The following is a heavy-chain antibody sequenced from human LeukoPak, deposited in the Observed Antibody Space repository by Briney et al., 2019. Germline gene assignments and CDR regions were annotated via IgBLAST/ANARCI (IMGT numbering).Heavy chain of an antibody. Sequence: PGGSLRLSSAASGFTFNIYWMSWGRQTPGKGLEWVANINRGGSETYYVDSVRGRFSISRDNAKRLLDLQMNSLRVDDTAVDYCVRGLRSSWGHDDYWGQGTLVTVSS. CDR2: INRGGSET. D-gene: IGHD6-13*01. CDR1: GFTFNIYW. J-gene: IGHJ4*02. V-gene: IGHV3-7*01. CDR3: VRGLRSSWGHDDY.